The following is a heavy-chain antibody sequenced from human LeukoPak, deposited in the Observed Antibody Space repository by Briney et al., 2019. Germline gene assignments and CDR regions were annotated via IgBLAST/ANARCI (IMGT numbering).Heavy chain of an antibody. D-gene: IGHD1-14*01. J-gene: IGHJ4*02. CDR2: IYYSGST. V-gene: IGHV4-59*08. CDR3: ARHYISGYFFDY. CDR1: GGSISSYY. Sequence: SETLSLTCTVSGGSISSYYWSCIRQPPGKGLEWIGYIYYSGSTNYNPSLKSRVTISVDTSKNQFSLKLSSVTAADTAVYYCARHYISGYFFDYWGQGTLVTVSS.